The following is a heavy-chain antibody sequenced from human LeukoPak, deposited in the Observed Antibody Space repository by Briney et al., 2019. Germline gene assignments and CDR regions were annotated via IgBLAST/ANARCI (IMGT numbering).Heavy chain of an antibody. CDR2: INSDGSGT. CDR1: GFTFSNYW. CDR3: ARTEGTVAYDS. Sequence: GGSLRLSCAASGFTFSNYWMHWVRQAPGKGLVWVSRINSDGSGTTYADSVRGRFTITRDNAKNTLYLQVNSLRAEDTAVYYCARTEGTVAYDSWGQGTLVTVSS. J-gene: IGHJ5*01. D-gene: IGHD4-23*01. V-gene: IGHV3-74*01.